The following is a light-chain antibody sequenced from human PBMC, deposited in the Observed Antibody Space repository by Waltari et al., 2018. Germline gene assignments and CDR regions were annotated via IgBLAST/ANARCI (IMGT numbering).Light chain of an antibody. Sequence: DAVMTQSPLSLPVTPGQPASISCRSTQSLVFGDGNTYLNWFHQRPGQSPRRLIYKVSNRDSGVPDRFSGSGSGTDFTLRISRVEAEDVGVYYCMQGTHWPYTFGQGTKVEI. J-gene: IGKJ2*01. CDR2: KVS. CDR3: MQGTHWPYT. V-gene: IGKV2-30*01. CDR1: QSLVFGDGNTY.